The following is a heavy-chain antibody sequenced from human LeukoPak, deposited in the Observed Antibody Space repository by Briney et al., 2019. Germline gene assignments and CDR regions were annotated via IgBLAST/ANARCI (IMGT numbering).Heavy chain of an antibody. V-gene: IGHV4-59*01. D-gene: IGHD2-2*01. CDR1: GGSISSYY. CDR2: IYYSGST. J-gene: IGHJ6*03. Sequence: PSETLSLTCTVSGGSISSYYWSWIRQPPGKRLEWIGYIYYSGSTNYNPSLKSRVTISVDTSKNQFSLKLSSVTAADTAVYYCARAGPCTSCYYYYYMDVWGKGTTVTVSS. CDR3: ARAGPCTSCYYYYYMDV.